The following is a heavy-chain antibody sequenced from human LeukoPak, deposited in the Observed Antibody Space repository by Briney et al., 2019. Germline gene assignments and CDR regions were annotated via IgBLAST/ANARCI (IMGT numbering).Heavy chain of an antibody. V-gene: IGHV3-21*01. D-gene: IGHD3-9*01. CDR2: ISSSSSYI. J-gene: IGHJ3*02. CDR3: ARYGGYFATAHAFDI. Sequence: GGSLRLSYAASGFTFSSYSMNWVRQAPGKGLGWVSSISSSSSYIYYADSVKGRFTISRDNAKNSLYLQMNSLRAEDTAVYYCARYGGYFATAHAFDIWGQGTMVTVSS. CDR1: GFTFSSYS.